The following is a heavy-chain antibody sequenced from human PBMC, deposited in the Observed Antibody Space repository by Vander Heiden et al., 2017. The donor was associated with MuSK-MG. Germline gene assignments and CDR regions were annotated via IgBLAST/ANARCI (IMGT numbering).Heavy chain of an antibody. V-gene: IGHV3-48*02. CDR1: GFTFGTYS. D-gene: IGHD2-21*01. J-gene: IGHJ4*02. CDR2: ISYSGTTI. CDR3: ARDCGPGCYFDF. Sequence: EVHLVESGGRLVQPGGSLRLSCATSGFTFGTYSMNWVRQAPGKGLEWLSYISYSGTTIYYADSVRGRFTISRDNAKNSLYLQMNSLRDEDTAIYYCARDCGPGCYFDFWGQGTLVTVSS.